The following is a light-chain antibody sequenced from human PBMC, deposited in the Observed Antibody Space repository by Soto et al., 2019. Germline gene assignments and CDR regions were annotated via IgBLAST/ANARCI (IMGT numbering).Light chain of an antibody. CDR3: QQYDDYPLT. V-gene: IGKV1-5*03. J-gene: IGKJ4*01. CDR2: EAS. CDR1: QSISTW. Sequence: DIHVTQSPSTLSASVGDTVTITCRASQSISTWLAWYQQKPGKTPKLLIYEASSLESGVPSRFGGSGSGTEFTLTIGSLQPDDFATYICQQYDDYPLTFGGGTRWTS.